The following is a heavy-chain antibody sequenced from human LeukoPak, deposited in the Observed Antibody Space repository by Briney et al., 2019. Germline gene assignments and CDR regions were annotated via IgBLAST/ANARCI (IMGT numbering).Heavy chain of an antibody. V-gene: IGHV4-39*01. Sequence: PSETLSLTCTVSGGSISSSSYYWGWLRQPPGKGLEWIGSIYYSGSTYYNPSLKSRVTISVDTSKNQFSLKLSSVTAADTAVYYCARFFFPRGPVTAIPHAHDALQRGAFDIWGQGTMVTVSS. CDR3: ARFFFPRGPVTAIPHAHDALQRGAFDI. D-gene: IGHD2-21*02. J-gene: IGHJ3*02. CDR2: IYYSGST. CDR1: GGSISSSSYY.